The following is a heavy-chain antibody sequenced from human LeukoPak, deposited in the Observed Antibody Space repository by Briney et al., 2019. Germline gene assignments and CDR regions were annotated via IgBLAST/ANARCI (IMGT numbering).Heavy chain of an antibody. CDR1: GYTFTSYY. Sequence: ASVKVSCKASGYTFTSYYMHWVRQAPGQGLEWMGIINPSGGSTSYAQKFQGRVTMTRDMSTSTAYMELSSLRSEDTAVYYCARDHTQGDCTNGVCYPYYFDYWGQGTLVTVSS. V-gene: IGHV1-46*01. D-gene: IGHD2-8*01. CDR2: INPSGGST. J-gene: IGHJ4*02. CDR3: ARDHTQGDCTNGVCYPYYFDY.